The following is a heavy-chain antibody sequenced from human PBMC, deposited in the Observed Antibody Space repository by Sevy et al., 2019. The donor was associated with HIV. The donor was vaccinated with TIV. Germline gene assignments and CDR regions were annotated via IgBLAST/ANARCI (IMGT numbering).Heavy chain of an antibody. CDR3: TRGWYYYFDY. Sequence: SQTLLLTCAISGDSVSSNSAAWNWIRQSPSRGLEWVGRTYYRSKWYYDYAESVESRININPDTSKNHFSLQLNSVTPEDTAVYYCTRGWYYYFDYWGQGSLVTVSS. CDR2: TYYRSKWYY. V-gene: IGHV6-1*01. D-gene: IGHD6-13*01. J-gene: IGHJ4*02. CDR1: GDSVSSNSAA.